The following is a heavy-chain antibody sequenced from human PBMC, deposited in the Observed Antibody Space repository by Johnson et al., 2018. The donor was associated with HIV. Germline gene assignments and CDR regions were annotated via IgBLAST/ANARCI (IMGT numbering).Heavy chain of an antibody. Sequence: LVESGGGVVRPGGSLRLSCAASGFTFSSYAMHWVRQAPAKGLEWVAIISYDGGDKDYADSVKGRFTISRDSSKNTLYLQMNSLRVEDTAVYYCARDNLRQLDAFDIWGQGTMVTVSS. D-gene: IGHD3-16*01. J-gene: IGHJ3*02. V-gene: IGHV3-30*04. CDR1: GFTFSSYA. CDR2: ISYDGGDK. CDR3: ARDNLRQLDAFDI.